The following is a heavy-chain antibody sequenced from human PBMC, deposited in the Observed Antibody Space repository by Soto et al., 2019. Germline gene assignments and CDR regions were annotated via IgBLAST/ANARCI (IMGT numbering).Heavy chain of an antibody. D-gene: IGHD3-16*01. CDR3: AKAGDRAVGDY. CDR2: ISYDGSNK. Sequence: QVQLVESGGGVVQPGRSLRLSCAASGFTFSSYGMPWVRQAPGKGLEWVAVISYDGSNKYYADSVKGRFTISRDNSKNTLYLQMNSLRAEDTAVYYCAKAGDRAVGDYWGQGTLVTVSS. V-gene: IGHV3-30*18. J-gene: IGHJ4*02. CDR1: GFTFSSYG.